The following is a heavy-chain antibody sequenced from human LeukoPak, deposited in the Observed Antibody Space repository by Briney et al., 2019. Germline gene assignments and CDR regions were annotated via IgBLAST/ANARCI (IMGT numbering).Heavy chain of an antibody. V-gene: IGHV3-66*01. D-gene: IGHD3-22*01. CDR1: GFTFSSYG. CDR2: IYSGGST. J-gene: IGHJ4*02. CDR3: ARAPELFDSSGYYYEVGSFDY. Sequence: GGSLRLSCAASGFTFSSYGMHWVRQAPGKGLEWVSVIYSGGSTYYADSVKGRFTISRDNSKNTLYLQMNSLRAEDTAVYYCARAPELFDSSGYYYEVGSFDYWGQGTLVTVSS.